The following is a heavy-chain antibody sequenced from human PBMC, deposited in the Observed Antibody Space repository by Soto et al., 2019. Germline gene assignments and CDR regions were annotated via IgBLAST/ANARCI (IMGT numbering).Heavy chain of an antibody. V-gene: IGHV5-51*01. J-gene: IGHJ4*02. D-gene: IGHD4-17*01. Sequence: PGESLKISCKGSGYSFTSYWIGWVRQMPGKGLEWMGIIYPGDSDTRYSPSFQGQVTSSADKTISAAYLQCSSLKASVTAMYYFARRRHDYGDFDYWGQRTMVTVSS. CDR3: ARRRHDYGDFDY. CDR1: GYSFTSYW. CDR2: IYPGDSDT.